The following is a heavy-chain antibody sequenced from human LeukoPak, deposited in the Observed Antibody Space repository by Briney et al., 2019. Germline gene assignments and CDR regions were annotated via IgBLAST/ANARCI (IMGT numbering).Heavy chain of an antibody. D-gene: IGHD3-3*01. CDR3: ARRDYDFWSGYDSNWFDP. CDR2: INPSGGST. Sequence: ASVKVSCKASGYTFTSYYMHWVRQAPGQGLEWMGIINPSGGSTSYAQKFQGRVTMTGDTSTSTVYMELSSLRSEDTAVYYCARRDYDFWSGYDSNWFDPWGQGTLVTVSS. V-gene: IGHV1-46*01. J-gene: IGHJ5*02. CDR1: GYTFTSYY.